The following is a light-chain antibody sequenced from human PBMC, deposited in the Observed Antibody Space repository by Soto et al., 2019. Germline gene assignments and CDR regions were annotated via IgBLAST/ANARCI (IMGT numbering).Light chain of an antibody. CDR2: YDD. CDR3: ATWDDSLNGVV. J-gene: IGLJ2*01. CDR1: SSNIGNYV. V-gene: IGLV1-36*01. Sequence: QSVLTQPPSVSGAPRQRVTISCSGSSSNIGNYVVTWYQQLPGKAPKLLIYYDDLLPSGVSDRFSGSKSGTSASLAISGLQSEDEADYYCATWDDSLNGVVFGGGTKLTVL.